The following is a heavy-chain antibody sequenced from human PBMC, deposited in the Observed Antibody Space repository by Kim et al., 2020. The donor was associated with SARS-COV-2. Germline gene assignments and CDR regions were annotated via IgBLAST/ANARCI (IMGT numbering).Heavy chain of an antibody. D-gene: IGHD6-13*01. CDR2: ISYDGSNK. Sequence: GGSLRLSCVASGFTFSSYGMHWVRQAPGKGLEWVAVISYDGSNKYYADSVKGRFTISRDNSKNTLYLQMNSLRAEDTAVYYCAKDGDGSTGEYQLLSGDSSSWYFDYWGQGTLVTVSS. CDR3: AKDGDGSTGEYQLLSGDSSSWYFDY. CDR1: GFTFSSYG. V-gene: IGHV3-30*18. J-gene: IGHJ4*02.